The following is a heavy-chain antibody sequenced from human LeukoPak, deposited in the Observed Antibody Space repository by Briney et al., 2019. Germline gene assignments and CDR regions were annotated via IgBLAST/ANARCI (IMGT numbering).Heavy chain of an antibody. Sequence: SGTLSLTCTVSGGSISSYYWTWIRQPPGKGLEWIGYIYYSGSTNYNPSLKSRVTISLDTSKNQFSLKLSSVTAADTAVYYCARWSRDGYNYFDYWGQGTLVTVSS. V-gene: IGHV4-59*01. D-gene: IGHD5-24*01. CDR1: GGSISSYY. J-gene: IGHJ4*02. CDR2: IYYSGST. CDR3: ARWSRDGYNYFDY.